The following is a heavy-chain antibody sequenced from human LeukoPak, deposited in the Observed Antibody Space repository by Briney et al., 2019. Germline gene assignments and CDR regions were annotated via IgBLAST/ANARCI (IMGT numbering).Heavy chain of an antibody. CDR3: ARTILVLDYYYYYYMDV. J-gene: IGHJ6*03. V-gene: IGHV4-34*01. CDR1: GGSFSGYY. CDR2: INHSGST. D-gene: IGHD3-3*01. Sequence: PSETLSLTCAVYGGSFSGYYWSWIRQPPGKGLEWIGEINHSGSTNYNPSLKSRVTISVDTSKNQFSLKLSSVTAADTAVYYCARTILVLDYYYYYYMDVWGKGTMVTVSS.